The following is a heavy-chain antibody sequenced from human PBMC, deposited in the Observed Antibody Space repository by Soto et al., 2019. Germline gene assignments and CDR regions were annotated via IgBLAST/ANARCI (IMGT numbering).Heavy chain of an antibody. CDR2: MSNTGVST. Sequence: EVYLLESGGGLVQPGGSLRLSCAASGFTLSSYAMSWVRQAPGKGLEWVSSMSNTGVSTYYADSVRGRFTISRDISKNTLYLQMSSLRAEDTAVYYCAKGLGTSPAHAFDIWGQGTMVTVSS. V-gene: IGHV3-23*01. D-gene: IGHD2-8*01. CDR3: AKGLGTSPAHAFDI. J-gene: IGHJ3*02. CDR1: GFTLSSYA.